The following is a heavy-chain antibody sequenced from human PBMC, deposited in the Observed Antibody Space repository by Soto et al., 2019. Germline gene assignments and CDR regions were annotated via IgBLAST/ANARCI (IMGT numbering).Heavy chain of an antibody. CDR1: GFTFSSYA. Sequence: PGGALRLSCAAPGFTFSSYAMSWVRQAPGKGLEWGSAISGSGVSTYYADSVKGRFTISRDNSKNTLYLQMNSLRAEDTAVYYCAKGVSRGQKRIVVVPAATPPSGVPLVWGQGTLVTVSS. CDR3: AKGVSRGQKRIVVVPAATPPSGVPLV. V-gene: IGHV3-23*01. J-gene: IGHJ4*02. CDR2: ISGSGVST. D-gene: IGHD2-2*01.